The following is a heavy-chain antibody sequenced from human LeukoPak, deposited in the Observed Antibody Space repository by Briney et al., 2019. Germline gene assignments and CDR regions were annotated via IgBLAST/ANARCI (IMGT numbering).Heavy chain of an antibody. CDR3: AKDRPSLYYDFWSGYYTRGTLFDY. Sequence: PGGSLRLSCAASGFTFSSYAMGWVRQAPGKGLEWVSAISGSGGSTYYADSVKGRFTISRDNSKNTLYLQMNSLRAEDTAVYYCAKDRPSLYYDFWSGYYTRGTLFDYWGQGTLVTVSS. J-gene: IGHJ4*02. CDR1: GFTFSSYA. D-gene: IGHD3-3*01. CDR2: ISGSGGST. V-gene: IGHV3-23*01.